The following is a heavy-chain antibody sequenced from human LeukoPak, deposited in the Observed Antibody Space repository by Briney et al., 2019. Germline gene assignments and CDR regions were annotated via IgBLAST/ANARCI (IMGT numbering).Heavy chain of an antibody. CDR3: ARGQKYRNGYTVTELGSGYFDY. D-gene: IGHD5-18*01. CDR2: IFYSGRT. V-gene: IGHV4-59*01. J-gene: IGHJ4*02. CDR1: GGSISSYY. Sequence: TSSETLSLTCSVSGGSISSYYWSWIRQPPGKGLEYIGYIFYSGRTNYNPSLKSRLTISVDTSKNQFSLTLSSVTAADTAVYYCARGQKYRNGYTVTELGSGYFDYRGQGTLVTVSS.